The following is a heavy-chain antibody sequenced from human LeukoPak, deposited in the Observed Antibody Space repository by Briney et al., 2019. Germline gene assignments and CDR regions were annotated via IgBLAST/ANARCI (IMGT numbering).Heavy chain of an antibody. J-gene: IGHJ4*02. CDR2: TYYRSKWYN. CDR3: ARDSSWYREGPVYFDY. Sequence: SQTLSLTCAISGDSVSSNSAAWNWIRQSPSRGLEWLGRTYYRSKWYNDYAVSVKSRITINPDTSKNQFSLQLNSVTPEDTAVYYCARDSSWYREGPVYFDYWGQGTLVTVSS. D-gene: IGHD6-13*01. V-gene: IGHV6-1*01. CDR1: GDSVSSNSAA.